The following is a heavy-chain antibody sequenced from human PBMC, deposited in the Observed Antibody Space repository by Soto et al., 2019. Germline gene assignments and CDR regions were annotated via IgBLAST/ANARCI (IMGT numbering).Heavy chain of an antibody. D-gene: IGHD2-2*03. CDR3: ARLNGYCVSTGCHGYYGMDV. CDR1: GASVISTKW. J-gene: IGHJ6*02. Sequence: SETLSLTCAVSGASVISTKWWSWVRQSPGKGLEWIGVIHHSETTNYNPSLESRVTISADTSKNQFSLRLSSVTAADTAVYYCARLNGYCVSTGCHGYYGMDVWGQGTTVTVSS. V-gene: IGHV4-4*02. CDR2: IHHSETT.